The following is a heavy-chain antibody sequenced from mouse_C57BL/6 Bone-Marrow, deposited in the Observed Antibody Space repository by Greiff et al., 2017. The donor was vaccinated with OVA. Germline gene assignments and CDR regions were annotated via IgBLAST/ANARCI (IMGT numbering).Heavy chain of an antibody. CDR2: ILPGSGST. D-gene: IGHD1-1*01. CDR3: ARAIYYYGSSPLAMDY. Sequence: VNLVESGAELLKPGASVKLSCKATGYTFTGYWIEWVKQRPGHGLEWIGEILPGSGSTNYNEKFKGKATFTADTSSNTAYMQLSSLTTEDSAIYYCARAIYYYGSSPLAMDYWGQGTSVTVSS. J-gene: IGHJ4*01. CDR1: GYTFTGYW. V-gene: IGHV1-9*01.